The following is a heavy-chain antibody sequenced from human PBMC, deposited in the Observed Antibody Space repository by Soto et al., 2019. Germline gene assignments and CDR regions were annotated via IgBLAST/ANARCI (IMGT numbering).Heavy chain of an antibody. V-gene: IGHV5-51*01. CDR2: IYPGDSGT. CDR1: GNSFTSYW. D-gene: IGHD3-22*01. Sequence: RXDSLKISWKCSGNSFTSYWSGLVLQMPGKGLEWMGIIYPGDSGTRYSPSFQGQVTISADKSISTAYLQWSSLKASDTAMYYCARGDLVYYYDSTGYGWFDPWGQGTLVTVSS. J-gene: IGHJ5*02. CDR3: ARGDLVYYYDSTGYGWFDP.